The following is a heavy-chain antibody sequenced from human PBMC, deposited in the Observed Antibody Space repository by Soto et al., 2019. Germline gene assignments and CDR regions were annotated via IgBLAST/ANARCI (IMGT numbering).Heavy chain of an antibody. CDR2: IRAYNGNT. D-gene: IGHD3-10*01. J-gene: IGHJ3*02. CDR1: GYTFTSYG. V-gene: IGHV1-18*01. CDR3: ARDYYGSGSYYNGDAFDI. Sequence: QVQLVQSGAEVKKPGASVKVSCKASGYTFTSYGISWVRQAPGQGFEWMGLIRAYNGNTNYAQKRQGKVTMTTDTSTSTDYMELRSLRSDDTAVYYCARDYYGSGSYYNGDAFDIWGQGTMVTVSS.